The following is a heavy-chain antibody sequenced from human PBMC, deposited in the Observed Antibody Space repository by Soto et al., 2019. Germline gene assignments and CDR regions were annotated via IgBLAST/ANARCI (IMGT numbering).Heavy chain of an antibody. J-gene: IGHJ3*01. Sequence: PSETLSLTCAVYCGSFSGYYWSWIRQPPGKGLEWIGEINHSGSTNYNPSLKSRVTISVDTSKNQFSLKLSSVTAADTAMYYCARGRGVVIPAGTPDAFDVWGQGTMVTV. CDR2: INHSGST. D-gene: IGHD6-13*01. CDR3: ARGRGVVIPAGTPDAFDV. CDR1: CGSFSGYY. V-gene: IGHV4-34*01.